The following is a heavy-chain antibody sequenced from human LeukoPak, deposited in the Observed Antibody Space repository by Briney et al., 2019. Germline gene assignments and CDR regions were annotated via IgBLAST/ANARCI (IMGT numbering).Heavy chain of an antibody. J-gene: IGHJ3*02. Sequence: SETLSLTCTVSGGSISSYYWSWIRQPAGKGLEWIGRIYTSGSTNYNPSLKSRVTMSVDTSKNQFSLKLSSVTAADTAVYYCAREGEYYDFWSGYYRAFDIWGQGTMVTVSS. V-gene: IGHV4-4*07. CDR1: GGSISSYY. D-gene: IGHD3-3*01. CDR2: IYTSGST. CDR3: AREGEYYDFWSGYYRAFDI.